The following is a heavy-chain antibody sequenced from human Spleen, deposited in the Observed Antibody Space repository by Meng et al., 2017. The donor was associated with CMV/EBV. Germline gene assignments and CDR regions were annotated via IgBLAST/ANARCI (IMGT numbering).Heavy chain of an antibody. V-gene: IGHV1-2*02. J-gene: IGHJ5*01. Sequence: ASVKVSCKASGYTFTSYYIHWVRQAPGQGLEWMGWINPNNGDTDFAQQFQGRVTMTRDTSITTAYMELNRLSSDDTAVYYCAREYGVRQNWFDSWGQGTLVTVSS. CDR2: INPNNGDT. CDR1: GYTFTSYY. D-gene: IGHD3-10*01. CDR3: AREYGVRQNWFDS.